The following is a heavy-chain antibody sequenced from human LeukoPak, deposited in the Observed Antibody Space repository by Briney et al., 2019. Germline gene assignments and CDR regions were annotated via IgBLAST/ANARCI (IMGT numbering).Heavy chain of an antibody. D-gene: IGHD6-19*01. CDR3: ARDLSSSGWDDAFDI. CDR2: ISYDGSDK. CDR1: GFSFSTYG. J-gene: IGHJ3*02. V-gene: IGHV3-30*03. Sequence: PGGSLRLSCAASGFSFSTYGMHWVRQAPGKGLEWVTVISYDGSDKYYADSVKGRFTISRDNAKNSLYLQMNSLRAEDTAVYYCARDLSSSGWDDAFDIWGQGTMVTVSS.